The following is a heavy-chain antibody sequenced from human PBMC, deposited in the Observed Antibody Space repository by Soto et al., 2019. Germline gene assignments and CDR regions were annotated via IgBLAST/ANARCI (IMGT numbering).Heavy chain of an antibody. CDR1: GFTFSSYG. J-gene: IGHJ6*02. D-gene: IGHD2-15*01. V-gene: IGHV3-33*01. CDR3: AREDCSGGSCYYYYYYGMDV. CDR2: IWYDGSNK. Sequence: GGSLRLSCAASGFTFSSYGMHWVRQAPGKGLEWVAVIWYDGSNKYYADSVKGRFTISRDNSKNTLYLQMNSLRAEDTAVYYCAREDCSGGSCYYYYYYGMDVWGQGTKVTVSS.